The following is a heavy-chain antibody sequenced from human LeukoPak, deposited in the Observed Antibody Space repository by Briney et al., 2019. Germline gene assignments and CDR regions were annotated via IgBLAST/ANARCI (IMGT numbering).Heavy chain of an antibody. D-gene: IGHD5-18*01. CDR2: ISSSSSYT. J-gene: IGHJ4*02. CDR3: ARADTAMAFDY. Sequence: GGSLRLSCAASGXTFSDYYMSWIRQAPGKGLEWVSYISSSSSYTNYADSVKGRFTISRDNAKNSLYLQMNSLRAEDTAVYYCARADTAMAFDYWGQGTLVTVSS. V-gene: IGHV3-11*06. CDR1: GXTFSDYY.